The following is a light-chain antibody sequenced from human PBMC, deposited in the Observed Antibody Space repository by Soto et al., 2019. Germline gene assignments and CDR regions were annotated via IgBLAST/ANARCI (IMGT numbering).Light chain of an antibody. CDR3: QKYYDWPRT. J-gene: IGKJ1*01. CDR1: QSVSNN. V-gene: IGKV3-15*01. Sequence: EIVMTQSPATLSLSPGEIATLPCRASQSVSNNLAWYQQKRGQAPRILIYGESTRATGIPDRLSGSGSGTELNLIISRLQSEDFVVYFCQKYYDWPRTCGQGTKVDIK. CDR2: GES.